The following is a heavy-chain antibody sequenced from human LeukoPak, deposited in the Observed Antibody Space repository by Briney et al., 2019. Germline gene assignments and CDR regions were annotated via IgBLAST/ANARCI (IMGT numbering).Heavy chain of an antibody. CDR3: ARVVSGSYSD. CDR1: GGSFSGYY. J-gene: IGHJ4*02. Sequence: SETLSLTCAVYGGSFSGYYWSWIRQPPGKGLEWIGEINHSGSTNYNPSLKSRVTISVDTSKNQFSLKLSSVTAADTAVYYCARVVSGSYSDWGQGTLVTVSS. V-gene: IGHV4-34*01. D-gene: IGHD1-26*01. CDR2: INHSGST.